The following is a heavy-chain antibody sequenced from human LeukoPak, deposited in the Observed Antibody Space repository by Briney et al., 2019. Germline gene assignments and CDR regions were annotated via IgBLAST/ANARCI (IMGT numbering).Heavy chain of an antibody. CDR1: GYTFTSYH. D-gene: IGHD5-24*01. Sequence: ASVKVSCKASGYTFTSYHMHWVRQAPGQGLEWMGIINPSGGSTSYAQKFQGRVTMTRDMSTSTVYMELSSLRSEDTAVYYCARDHGSTSVYMDVWGKGTTVTVSS. J-gene: IGHJ6*03. CDR2: INPSGGST. CDR3: ARDHGSTSVYMDV. V-gene: IGHV1-46*01.